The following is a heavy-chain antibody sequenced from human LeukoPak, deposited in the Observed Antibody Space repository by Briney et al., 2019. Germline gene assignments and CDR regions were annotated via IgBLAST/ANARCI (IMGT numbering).Heavy chain of an antibody. CDR3: AGLRYHGGNTV. V-gene: IGHV4-61*03. J-gene: IGHJ4*02. CDR2: MYYSGTT. CDR1: GVSVNSGSHY. D-gene: IGHD4-23*01. Sequence: SETLSLTCTVSGVSVNSGSHYWSWFRQPPGKGLEWIGYMYYSGTTNYNPSLKIRVTMSVDTSKNHFSLEMNSLTAADTAEYYCAGLRYHGGNTVWGQGTPVTVSS.